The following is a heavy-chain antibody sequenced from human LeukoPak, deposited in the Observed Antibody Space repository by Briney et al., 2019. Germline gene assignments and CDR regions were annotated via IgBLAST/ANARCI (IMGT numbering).Heavy chain of an antibody. J-gene: IGHJ4*02. D-gene: IGHD2-15*01. CDR1: GASISNYY. CDR3: ARRGPYCSGGSCYSTFDY. V-gene: IGHV4-59*08. Sequence: SETLSLTCSVSGASISNYYWSWIRQPPGKRLEWIGYISYSGSTNYTPSLKSRVTISVDTSKNQFSLKLSSVTAADTAVYYCARRGPYCSGGSCYSTFDYWGQGTLVTVSS. CDR2: ISYSGST.